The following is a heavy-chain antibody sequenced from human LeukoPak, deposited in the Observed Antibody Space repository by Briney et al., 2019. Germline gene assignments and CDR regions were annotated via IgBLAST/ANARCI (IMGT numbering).Heavy chain of an antibody. CDR2: IYPGDSDA. CDR3: ARHAHCSSTSCYNFDY. V-gene: IGHV5-51*01. CDR1: GYSFTNYW. D-gene: IGHD2-2*02. Sequence: GESLKISCKGSGYSFTNYWIGWVRQMSGKGLKWMGIIYPGDSDARYSPSFQGQVTISADKSISTAYLQWSSLKASDTAMYYCARHAHCSSTSCYNFDYWGQGTLVTVSS. J-gene: IGHJ4*02.